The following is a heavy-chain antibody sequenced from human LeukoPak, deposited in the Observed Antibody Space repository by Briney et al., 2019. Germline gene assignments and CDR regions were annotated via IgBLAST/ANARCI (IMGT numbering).Heavy chain of an antibody. J-gene: IGHJ4*02. CDR1: GFTFSSYW. Sequence: GGSLRLSCAASGFTFSSYWMSWVRQAPGKGLEWVAFISYDGNTKYYAESVKGRFTISRDDSENTVHLQMNNLRAEDTAVYYCARESDSGSYQCDYWGQGTLVTVSS. D-gene: IGHD1-26*01. CDR2: ISYDGNTK. CDR3: ARESDSGSYQCDY. V-gene: IGHV3-30-3*01.